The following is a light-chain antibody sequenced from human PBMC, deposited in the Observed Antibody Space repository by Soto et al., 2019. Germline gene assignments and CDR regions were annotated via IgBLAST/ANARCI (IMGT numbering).Light chain of an antibody. V-gene: IGLV1-40*01. J-gene: IGLJ2*01. CDR1: SSNIGAGYD. CDR2: GNS. Sequence: QSVLTQPPSVSGSPGQRVTISCTGSSSNIGAGYDVYWYQQLPGTAPKLLIYGNSNRPSGVPNRFSGSKSGTSASLAITGLQAGDEADYYCQSYDIRLSVVFGGGTKLTVL. CDR3: QSYDIRLSVV.